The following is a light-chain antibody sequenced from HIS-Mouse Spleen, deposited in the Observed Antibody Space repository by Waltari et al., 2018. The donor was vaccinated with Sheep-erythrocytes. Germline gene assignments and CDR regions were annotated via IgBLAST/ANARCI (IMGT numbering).Light chain of an antibody. CDR2: DVS. CDR3: CSYAGSYNYV. CDR1: SSDVGGYNY. V-gene: IGLV2-11*01. J-gene: IGLJ1*01. Sequence: QSALTQPRSVSGSPGQSVTISCTGTSSDVGGYNYVSWYQQHPGKAPKLMIYDVSKRPSGVRERFPGSKSGNTASLTISGLQAEDEADYYCCSYAGSYNYVFGTGTKVTVL.